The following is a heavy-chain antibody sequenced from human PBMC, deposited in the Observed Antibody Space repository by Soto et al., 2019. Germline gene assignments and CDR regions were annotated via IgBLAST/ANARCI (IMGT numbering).Heavy chain of an antibody. V-gene: IGHV4-30-4*01. D-gene: IGHD4-17*01. CDR1: GDSISSNNNY. Sequence: PSETLSLTCTVSGDSISSNNNYWSWIRQPPGEGLERIGFISYSGTTSYSPSLKSRVIISVDRSKNQFSLKVRSVTAADTAVYYCARETYGDYVGYFAPWGQGTQVTVSS. CDR3: ARETYGDYVGYFAP. CDR2: ISYSGTT. J-gene: IGHJ5*02.